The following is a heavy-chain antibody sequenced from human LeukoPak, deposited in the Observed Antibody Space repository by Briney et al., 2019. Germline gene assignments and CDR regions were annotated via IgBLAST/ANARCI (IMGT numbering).Heavy chain of an antibody. CDR2: ISSSGSSI. V-gene: IGHV3-48*04. D-gene: IGHD2-2*01. CDR1: GLTFSSYS. J-gene: IGHJ6*03. CDR3: ARDRGCTSSSCFYRYYYYMDV. Sequence: GGSLRLSCVVSGLTFSSYSMNWVRQAPGKGLEWVSYISSSGSSIYYADSVKGRLTISRDNAKNSLYLQMNSLRAEDTAVYYCARDRGCTSSSCFYRYYYYMDVWGKGTTVTISS.